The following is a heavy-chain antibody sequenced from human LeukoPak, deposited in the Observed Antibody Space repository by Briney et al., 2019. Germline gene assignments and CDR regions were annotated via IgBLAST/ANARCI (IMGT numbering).Heavy chain of an antibody. CDR1: DLTFSGYI. D-gene: IGHD2/OR15-2a*01. V-gene: IGHV3-21*01. CDR3: AKGLPSCNSARCPPTWFGP. CDR2: ISHSSNYK. Sequence: GASLRLSCEASDLTFSGYIMNWVRLAPGRGLEWVSSISHSSNYKYYADSVKGRFTISRDNAMNSLYLQTNSLRAEDTAVYYCAKGLPSCNSARCPPTWFGPWGQGALVTVSS. J-gene: IGHJ5*01.